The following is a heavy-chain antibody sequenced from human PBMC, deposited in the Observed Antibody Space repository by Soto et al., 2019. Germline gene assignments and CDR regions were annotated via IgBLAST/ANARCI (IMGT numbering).Heavy chain of an antibody. J-gene: IGHJ4*02. CDR3: ARDTNGRHY. V-gene: IGHV3-74*01. CDR2: ISTDGSIT. Sequence: EVQLVASGGGLVQPGGSLRLSCAASGLIFSNYKMHWVRQAPGKGLVWVSRISTDGSITDYADSVKGRFTVSRDNAKNTLYLQMNSLRVDDTAVYYCARDTNGRHYGGQGTLVTVSS. D-gene: IGHD2-8*01. CDR1: GLIFSNYK.